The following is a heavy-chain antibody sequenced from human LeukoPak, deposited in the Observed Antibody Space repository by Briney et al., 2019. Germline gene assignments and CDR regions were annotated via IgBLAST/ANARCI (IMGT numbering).Heavy chain of an antibody. CDR3: AKNPEGRYCSSTVCYGYFDY. D-gene: IGHD2-2*01. CDR1: GFIFSGYA. J-gene: IGHJ4*02. Sequence: LTGGSLRLSCAVSGFIFSGYAMHWVRQAPGKGLEWVAFIRYDGTNKYYGDSVTGPFPLTRDNSKNPLYLPMTSLRAEDTAVYYRAKNPEGRYCSSTVCYGYFDYWGQGTLVTVSS. V-gene: IGHV3-30*02. CDR2: IRYDGTNK.